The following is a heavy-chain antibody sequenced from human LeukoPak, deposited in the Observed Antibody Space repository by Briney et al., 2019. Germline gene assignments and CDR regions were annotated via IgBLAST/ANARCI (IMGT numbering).Heavy chain of an antibody. CDR1: GGSFSGYY. Sequence: SETLSLTCAVYGGSFSGYYWSWIRQPPGKGLEWIGEINHSGSTNYNPTLKSRVTISVDTSKNQFSLKLSSVTAADTAVYYCARRPMYSSSWFGPWGQGTLVTVSS. CDR2: INHSGST. CDR3: ARRPMYSSSWFGP. V-gene: IGHV4-34*01. J-gene: IGHJ5*02. D-gene: IGHD6-13*01.